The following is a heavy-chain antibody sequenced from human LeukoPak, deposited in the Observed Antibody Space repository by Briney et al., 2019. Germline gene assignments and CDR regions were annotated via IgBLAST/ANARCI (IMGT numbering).Heavy chain of an antibody. CDR2: ISSYNGNT. D-gene: IGHD3-22*01. Sequence: ASVKVSCKASGYTFTSYGISWVRQAPGQGLEWLGWISSYNGNTNYAQKLQGRVTMTTDTSTSTVYMELRSLRSDDTALYYCARVSSGDKCHDYWGQGTLVTVSS. J-gene: IGHJ4*02. CDR3: ARVSSGDKCHDY. V-gene: IGHV1-18*01. CDR1: GYTFTSYG.